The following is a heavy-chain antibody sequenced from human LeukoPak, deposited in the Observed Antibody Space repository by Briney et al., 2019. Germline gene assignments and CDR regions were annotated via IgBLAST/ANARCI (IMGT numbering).Heavy chain of an antibody. Sequence: PGGSLRPSCAASGLSFSGSAMHWVRQASGKGLEWVGCIRSKSNRYATAYGASVKGRFTISRDKSKNTAYLQMNSLKTEDTGVYYCTRQEEPTALIDHWGQGTLVTVSS. CDR1: GLSFSGSA. CDR3: TRQEEPTALIDH. CDR2: IRSKSNRYAT. D-gene: IGHD5-18*01. J-gene: IGHJ4*02. V-gene: IGHV3-73*01.